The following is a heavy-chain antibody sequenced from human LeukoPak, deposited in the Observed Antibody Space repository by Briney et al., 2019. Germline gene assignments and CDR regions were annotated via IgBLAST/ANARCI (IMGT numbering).Heavy chain of an antibody. V-gene: IGHV6-1*01. CDR2: TYYRSKWRI. Sequence: SQTLALTCGISGDSVSSNNIAWNWIRQSPSRGLEWLGRTYYRSKWRIDYAVSVKSRITINSDTSKNQFSLQLESVTPDDTAVYYCARISPIIYNWNYRGYFDYWGQGTLVTVSS. D-gene: IGHD1-7*01. J-gene: IGHJ4*02. CDR1: GDSVSSNNIA. CDR3: ARISPIIYNWNYRGYFDY.